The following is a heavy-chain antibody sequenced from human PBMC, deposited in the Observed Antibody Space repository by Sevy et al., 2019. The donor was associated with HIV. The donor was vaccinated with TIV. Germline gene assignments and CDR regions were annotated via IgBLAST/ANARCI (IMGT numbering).Heavy chain of an antibody. V-gene: IGHV4-59*01. Sequence: SETLSLTCTVSGGSISSYYWSWIRQPPGKGLEWIGYIYYSGSTNYNPSLKSRVTISVDTSKNQFSLKLSSVTAADTAVYYCARGLAVAAHYYYYYYMDVWGKWTTVTVSS. J-gene: IGHJ6*03. CDR1: GGSISSYY. D-gene: IGHD6-19*01. CDR3: ARGLAVAAHYYYYYYMDV. CDR2: IYYSGST.